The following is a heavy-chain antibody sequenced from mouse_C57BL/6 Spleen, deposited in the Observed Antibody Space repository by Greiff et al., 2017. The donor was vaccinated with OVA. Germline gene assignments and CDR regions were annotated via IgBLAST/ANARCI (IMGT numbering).Heavy chain of an antibody. D-gene: IGHD2-2*01. CDR3: ARGGYDGFAY. V-gene: IGHV1-61*01. Sequence: QVQLQQPGAELVRPGSSVKLSCKASGYTFTSYWMDWVKQRPGQGLEWIGNIYPSDSETHYNQKFKDKATLTVDKSSSTAYMQLSSLTSSDSAVYYCARGGYDGFAYWGQGTLVTVSA. CDR1: GYTFTSYW. J-gene: IGHJ3*01. CDR2: IYPSDSET.